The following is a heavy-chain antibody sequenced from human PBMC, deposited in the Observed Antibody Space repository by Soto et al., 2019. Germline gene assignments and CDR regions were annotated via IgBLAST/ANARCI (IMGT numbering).Heavy chain of an antibody. J-gene: IGHJ5*01. CDR1: GDSFTTYT. CDR2: VIPILGLP. D-gene: IGHD3-9*01. V-gene: IGHV1-69*02. Sequence: QVRLVQPGPEVKKPGSSVKVSCKASGDSFTTYTISWLRQAPGQGLEWMGSVIPILGLPNYAQTFRDRVTITADKYSNTAYMELSSLRSEDTASYYWARGFKYDSFRSSDLNWFDSWGQGTRVTVSS. CDR3: ARGFKYDSFRSSDLNWFDS.